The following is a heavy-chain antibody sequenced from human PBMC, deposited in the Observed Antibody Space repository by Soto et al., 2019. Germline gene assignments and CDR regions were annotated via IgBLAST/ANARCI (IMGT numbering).Heavy chain of an antibody. V-gene: IGHV4-39*01. CDR1: GGSISSSSYY. CDR3: ARRVNYYDSSGYYLVYYFDY. Sequence: NPSETLSLTCTVSGGSISSSSYYWGWIRQPPGKGLEWIGSIYYSGSTYYNPSLKSRVTISVDTSKNQFSLKLSSVTAADTAVYYCARRVNYYDSSGYYLVYYFDYWGQGTLVTVSS. D-gene: IGHD3-22*01. J-gene: IGHJ4*02. CDR2: IYYSGST.